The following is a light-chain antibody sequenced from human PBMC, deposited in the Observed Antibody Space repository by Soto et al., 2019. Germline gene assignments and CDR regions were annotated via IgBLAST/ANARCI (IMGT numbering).Light chain of an antibody. CDR3: NSYTSSTTLL. V-gene: IGLV2-14*01. CDR1: SGDVGGYNY. J-gene: IGLJ2*01. CDR2: EVN. Sequence: QSALTQPASVSGSPGQSITISCTGTSGDVGGYNYVSWYQQHPGKAPKLMIYEVNNRPSGVSNRFSGSKSGNTASLTNSGLQAEDEADYYCNSYTSSTTLLFGGGTKLTVL.